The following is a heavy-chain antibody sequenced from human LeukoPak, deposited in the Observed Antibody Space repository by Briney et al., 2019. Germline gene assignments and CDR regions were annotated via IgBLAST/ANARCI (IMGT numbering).Heavy chain of an antibody. CDR3: ARDHDSSGYYDY. D-gene: IGHD3-22*01. CDR1: GFTFSSYD. Sequence: GGSLRLSCAASGFTFSSYDMHWVRQAPGKGLEWVSGINWNGGSTGYADSVKGRFTISRDNAKNSLYLQMNSLRAEDTALYHCARDHDSSGYYDYWGQGTLVTVSS. CDR2: INWNGGST. J-gene: IGHJ4*02. V-gene: IGHV3-20*01.